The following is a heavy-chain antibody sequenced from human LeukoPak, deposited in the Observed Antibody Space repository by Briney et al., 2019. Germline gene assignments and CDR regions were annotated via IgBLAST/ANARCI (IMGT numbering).Heavy chain of an antibody. CDR3: ARETAGRFDY. J-gene: IGHJ4*02. CDR2: TYSGGST. V-gene: IGHV3-53*04. Sequence: GGSLRLSCAASGFTVSSNYMSWVRQAPGKGLEWVSVTYSGGSTHYADSVKGRFTISRHNSKNTLYLQMNSLRAEDTAVYYCARETAGRFDYWGQGTLVTVSS. CDR1: GFTVSSNY. D-gene: IGHD1-14*01.